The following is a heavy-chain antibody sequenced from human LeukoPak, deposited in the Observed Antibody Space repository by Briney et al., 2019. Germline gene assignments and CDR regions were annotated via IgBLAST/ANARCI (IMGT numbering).Heavy chain of an antibody. J-gene: IGHJ5*02. Sequence: SETLSLTCAVSGYSIISGYYWGWIRQPPGKGLEWIGSIYHSGSTYYNPSLKSRVTISVDTSKNQFSLKLSSVTAADTAVYYCASEWQDIVVVPAARRRQGGRFDPWGQGTLVTVSS. CDR3: ASEWQDIVVVPAARRRQGGRFDP. V-gene: IGHV4-38-2*01. CDR2: IYHSGST. CDR1: GYSIISGYY. D-gene: IGHD2-2*01.